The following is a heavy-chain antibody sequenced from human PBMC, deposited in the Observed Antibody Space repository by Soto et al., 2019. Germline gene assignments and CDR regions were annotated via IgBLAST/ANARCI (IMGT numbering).Heavy chain of an antibody. CDR3: ARAALSYASISPFPY. D-gene: IGHD3-16*01. CDR2: IATTTSYI. CDR1: GFSFSSYT. V-gene: IGHV3-21*01. J-gene: IGHJ4*02. Sequence: PGGSLRLSCVASGFSFSSYTMSWVRQAPGKGLEWVSSIATTTSYIYYADSVKGRFTISRDNAKNSLYLQMNSLRAEDTALYYCARAALSYASISPFPYWGQGTLVTVSA.